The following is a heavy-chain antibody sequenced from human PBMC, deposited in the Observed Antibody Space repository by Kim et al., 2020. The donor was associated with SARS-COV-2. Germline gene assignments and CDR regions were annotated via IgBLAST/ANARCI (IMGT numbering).Heavy chain of an antibody. J-gene: IGHJ6*02. Sequence: ADSVKGRFTISRDNSKNTLYLQMSSLRAEDTAVYYCVNTVGATPLYGMDVWGQGTTVTVSS. D-gene: IGHD1-26*01. CDR3: VNTVGATPLYGMDV. V-gene: IGHV3-64D*09.